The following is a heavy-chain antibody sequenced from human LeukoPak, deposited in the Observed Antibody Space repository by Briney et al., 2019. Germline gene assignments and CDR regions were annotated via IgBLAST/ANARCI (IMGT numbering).Heavy chain of an antibody. CDR3: AKVIGIAVAGLKIGYFDY. V-gene: IGHV3-23*01. D-gene: IGHD6-19*01. Sequence: GGSLRLSCAASGFTFTKYGMSWVRQAPGRGLEWISTISDSGAYTYYADFVKGRFTISRDNSKNTVYLQMNSLRAEDTAVYFCAKVIGIAVAGLKIGYFDYWGQGTLVTVSS. J-gene: IGHJ4*02. CDR2: ISDSGAYT. CDR1: GFTFTKYG.